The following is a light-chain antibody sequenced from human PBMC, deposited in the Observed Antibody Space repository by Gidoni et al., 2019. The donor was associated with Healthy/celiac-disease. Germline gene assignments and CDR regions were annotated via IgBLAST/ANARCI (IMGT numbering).Light chain of an antibody. J-gene: IGKJ1*01. CDR2: AAS. Sequence: DIQMTQSPSSLSASVGDRVTITCRASQSISSYLNWYQQKPGKAPKLLIYAASSLQSGVPYRFSGSGSGTDFTLTISSLQPEDFATYYCQQSYRTPSTFGQGTKVEIK. CDR3: QQSYRTPST. CDR1: QSISSY. V-gene: IGKV1-39*01.